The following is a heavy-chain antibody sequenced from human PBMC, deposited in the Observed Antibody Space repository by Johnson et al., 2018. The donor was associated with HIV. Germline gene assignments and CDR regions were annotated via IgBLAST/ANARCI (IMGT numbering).Heavy chain of an antibody. J-gene: IGHJ3*01. Sequence: VQLVESGGRVVRPGGSLRLSCAASGFTFDDYGMSWVRQAPGKGLEWVSGMNWNGDSTGYGDFVKGRFTISRDNAKNALYLQMNSLRVEDTPVSSCASGGPLSGSDECCFDVWGQGTMVTVSS. CDR1: GFTFDDYG. CDR3: ASGGPLSGSDECCFDV. D-gene: IGHD1-26*01. V-gene: IGHV3-20*04. CDR2: MNWNGDST.